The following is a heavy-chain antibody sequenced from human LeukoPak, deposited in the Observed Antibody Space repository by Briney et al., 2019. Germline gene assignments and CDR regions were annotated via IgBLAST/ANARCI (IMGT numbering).Heavy chain of an antibody. D-gene: IGHD2-8*01. CDR3: ARARIVLMGNDCFDY. CDR2: IYYSGST. J-gene: IGHJ4*02. Sequence: SETLSLTCTVSGLSISSGHYWGWIRQPPGKGLEWIGSIYYSGSTYYNPSLKSRVTISVDTSKNQFSLKLSSVTAADTAVYYCARARIVLMGNDCFDYWGQGTLVTVSS. V-gene: IGHV4-38-2*02. CDR1: GLSISSGHY.